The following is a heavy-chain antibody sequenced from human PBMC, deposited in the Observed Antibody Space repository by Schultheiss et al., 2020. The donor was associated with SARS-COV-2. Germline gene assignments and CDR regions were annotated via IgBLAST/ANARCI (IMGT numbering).Heavy chain of an antibody. CDR1: GFTFSNAW. CDR3: ARDPLNSGSSNWFDP. D-gene: IGHD1-26*01. CDR2: IWYDGSNK. J-gene: IGHJ5*02. V-gene: IGHV3-33*08. Sequence: GGSLRLSCAASGFTFSNAWMNWVRQAPGKGLEWVAVIWYDGSNKYYADSVKGRFTISRDNAKNSLYLQMNSLRAEDTAVYYCARDPLNSGSSNWFDPWGQGTLVTVSS.